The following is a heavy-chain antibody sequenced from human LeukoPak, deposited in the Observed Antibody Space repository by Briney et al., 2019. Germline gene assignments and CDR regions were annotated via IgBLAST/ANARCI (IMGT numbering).Heavy chain of an antibody. D-gene: IGHD3-16*01. CDR3: VRGGYAWS. Sequence: GGSLRLSCAASGFTFSDYWMHWVRQAPGKGLVWVSGTKTDGSSTTYADSVKGRFTISRDNAKNTLYLQMNSLRAEDTAVYFCVRGGYAWSWGQGTLVTVSS. V-gene: IGHV3-74*01. CDR1: GFTFSDYW. J-gene: IGHJ4*02. CDR2: TKTDGSST.